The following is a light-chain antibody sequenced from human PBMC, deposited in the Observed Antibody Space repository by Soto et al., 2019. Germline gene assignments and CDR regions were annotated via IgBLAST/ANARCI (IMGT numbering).Light chain of an antibody. CDR3: QQYNSHWT. J-gene: IGKJ1*01. CDR2: QAS. Sequence: DVQTTQSPSTLSASVGDRVTITCRASQGISNRLAWYQQRPGKAPKLLIYQASSLKSGVPSRFGGSGSGTEFTLTITSLQPDDFATYYCQQYNSHWTFGQGTKVEIK. V-gene: IGKV1-5*03. CDR1: QGISNR.